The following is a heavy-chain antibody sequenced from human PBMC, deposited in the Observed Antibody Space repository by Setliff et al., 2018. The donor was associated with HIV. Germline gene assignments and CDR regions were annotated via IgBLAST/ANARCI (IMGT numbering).Heavy chain of an antibody. CDR1: GGSLSGYY. J-gene: IGHJ4*02. CDR2: INDSGNI. V-gene: IGHV4-34*01. D-gene: IGHD5-18*01. Sequence: PSETLSLTCAVYGGSLSGYYWSWIRQPPGKGLEWIGEINDSGNINYNPSLKSRVTISLDTSKNQFSLKVSSVTAADTAVYYCARGHTPMAPLPFDYWGQGTLVTVSS. CDR3: ARGHTPMAPLPFDY.